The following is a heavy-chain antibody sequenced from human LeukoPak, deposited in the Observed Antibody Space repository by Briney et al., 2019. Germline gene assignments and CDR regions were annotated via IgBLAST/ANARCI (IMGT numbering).Heavy chain of an antibody. Sequence: SVKVSCKASGGTFSSYAISWVRQAPGQGLEWMGGIIPIFGTANYAQKFQGRVTITADESTSTAYMEPSSLRSEDTAVYYCASKTRAQGIAVAGTDYWGQGTLVTVSS. J-gene: IGHJ4*02. D-gene: IGHD6-19*01. CDR2: IIPIFGTA. CDR3: ASKTRAQGIAVAGTDY. V-gene: IGHV1-69*13. CDR1: GGTFSSYA.